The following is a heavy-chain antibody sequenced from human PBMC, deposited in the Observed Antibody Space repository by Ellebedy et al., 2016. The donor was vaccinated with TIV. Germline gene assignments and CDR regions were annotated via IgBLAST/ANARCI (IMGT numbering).Heavy chain of an antibody. J-gene: IGHJ4*02. Sequence: GESLKISCAASGFTFSRYEMNWVRQAPGKGLEWVSYITSSGTTIYYADSVKGRFTISRDNAKNSLYLQMNTLGAEDTAVYYCARGGGGTMVRGVIGRELGFDYWGQGILVTVSS. CDR1: GFTFSRYE. D-gene: IGHD3-10*01. V-gene: IGHV3-48*03. CDR3: ARGGGGTMVRGVIGRELGFDY. CDR2: ITSSGTTI.